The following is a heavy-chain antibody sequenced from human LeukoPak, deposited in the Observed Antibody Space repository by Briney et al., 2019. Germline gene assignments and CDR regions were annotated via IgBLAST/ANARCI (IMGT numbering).Heavy chain of an antibody. D-gene: IGHD3-9*01. CDR1: GGSISSGSYY. Sequence: SETLSLTCTVSGGSISSGSYYWSWIRQPAGKGLEWIGRIYTSGSTNYNPSLKSRVTISVGTSKNQFSLKLSSVTAADTAVYYCARLFTSYDILTGYYVRTYYFDYWGQGTLVTVSS. V-gene: IGHV4-61*02. CDR2: IYTSGST. J-gene: IGHJ4*02. CDR3: ARLFTSYDILTGYYVRTYYFDY.